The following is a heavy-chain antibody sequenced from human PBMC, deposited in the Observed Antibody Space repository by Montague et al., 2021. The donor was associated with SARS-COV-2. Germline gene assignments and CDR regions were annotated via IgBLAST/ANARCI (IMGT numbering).Heavy chain of an antibody. V-gene: IGHV4-4*07. D-gene: IGHD3-10*01. CDR2: MHFTGKT. CDR1: GDSITNHY. Sequence: SKTLSLTCSVSGDSITNHYWSWIRQPAGKGLEWIGRMHFTGKTNFSPFFSSRLTMSADTSKNQFSLKLTSVTAADTAIYFCARDRFDLGAGRQGTIDFWGQGTLVTVSS. CDR3: ARDRFDLGAGRQGTIDF. J-gene: IGHJ4*02.